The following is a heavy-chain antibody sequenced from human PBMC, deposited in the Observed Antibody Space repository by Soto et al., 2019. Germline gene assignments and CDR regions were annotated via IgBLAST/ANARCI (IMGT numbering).Heavy chain of an antibody. D-gene: IGHD3-3*01. J-gene: IGHJ5*02. CDR1: GFSLSTSGVG. V-gene: IGHV2-5*02. CDR2: IYWDDDK. Sequence: SGPTLVNPTQTLTLTCTFSGFSLSTSGVGVGWIRQPPGKALEWLALIYWDDDKRYSPSLKSRLTITKDTSKNQVVLTMTNMDPVDTATYYCAHRYDFWSGPLLTSNWFDPWGQGTLVTVSS. CDR3: AHRYDFWSGPLLTSNWFDP.